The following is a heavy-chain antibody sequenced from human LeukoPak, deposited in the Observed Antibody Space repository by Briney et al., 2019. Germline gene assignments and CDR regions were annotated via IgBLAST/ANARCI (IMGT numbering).Heavy chain of an antibody. Sequence: GGSLRLSCAASGFTFSSYSMNWVRQAPGKGLEWVSYISSSSSTIYYADSVKGRFTISRDNSKNSLYLQMNSLRTEDTALYYCAKVTVAGPYYYYDMDVWGQGTTVTVSS. D-gene: IGHD6-19*01. CDR1: GFTFSSYS. V-gene: IGHV3-48*04. J-gene: IGHJ6*02. CDR3: AKVTVAGPYYYYDMDV. CDR2: ISSSSSTI.